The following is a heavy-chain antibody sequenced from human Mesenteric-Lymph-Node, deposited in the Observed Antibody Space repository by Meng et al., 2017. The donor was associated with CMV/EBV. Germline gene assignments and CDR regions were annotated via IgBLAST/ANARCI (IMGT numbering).Heavy chain of an antibody. V-gene: IGHV3-30-3*01. J-gene: IGHJ4*02. CDR1: GFTFSSYA. Sequence: LSLTCAASGFTFSSYAMHWVRQAPGKGLEWVAVISYDGSNKYYADSVKGRFTISRDNSKNTLYLQMNSLRAEDTAVYYCAREGSARNSAWRSFDYWGQGTLVTVSS. D-gene: IGHD1-26*01. CDR2: ISYDGSNK. CDR3: AREGSARNSAWRSFDY.